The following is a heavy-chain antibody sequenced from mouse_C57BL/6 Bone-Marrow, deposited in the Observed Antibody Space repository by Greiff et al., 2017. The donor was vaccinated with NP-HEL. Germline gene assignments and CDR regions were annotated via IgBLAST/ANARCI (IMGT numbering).Heavy chain of an antibody. D-gene: IGHD2-3*01. J-gene: IGHJ3*01. V-gene: IGHV1-74*01. CDR2: VHPSDSDT. CDR1: GYTFTSYW. CDR3: ATAALYDGYPWFAY. Sequence: VQLQQPGAELVKPGASVKVSCKASGYTFTSYWMHWVKQRPGQGLEWIGRVHPSDSDTNYNQKFKGKATLTVDKSSSTAYMQLSSLTSEDSAVYYCATAALYDGYPWFAYWGQGTLVTVSA.